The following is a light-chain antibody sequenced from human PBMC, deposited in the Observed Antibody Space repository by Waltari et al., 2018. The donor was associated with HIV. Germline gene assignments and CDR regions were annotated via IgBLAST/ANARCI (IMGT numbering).Light chain of an antibody. J-gene: IGLJ2*01. V-gene: IGLV2-23*02. CDR2: EVS. CDR1: ISDIGPYNL. Sequence: HSALTQPASVSGFPGQSITLPCTGTISDIGPYNLVSWYQQYPGRTPKLIIYEVSKRPEGVSDRFSGAKSSNRASLTVSGLKVEDEADYYCCSYAGGRVFVLFGGGTRRTV. CDR3: CSYAGGRVFVL.